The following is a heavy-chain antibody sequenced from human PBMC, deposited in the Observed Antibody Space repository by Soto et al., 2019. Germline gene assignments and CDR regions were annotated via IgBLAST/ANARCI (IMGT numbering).Heavy chain of an antibody. D-gene: IGHD3-9*01. CDR2: IIPIFGTA. CDR1: GGTFSSYA. CDR3: ARDEYDILTGYYYYYGMDV. Sequence: SVKVSCKASGGTFSSYAISWVRQAPGQGLEWMGGIIPIFGTANYAQKFQGRVTITADESTSTAYMELGSLRSEDTAVYYCARDEYDILTGYYYYYGMDVWGQGTTVTVSS. V-gene: IGHV1-69*13. J-gene: IGHJ6*02.